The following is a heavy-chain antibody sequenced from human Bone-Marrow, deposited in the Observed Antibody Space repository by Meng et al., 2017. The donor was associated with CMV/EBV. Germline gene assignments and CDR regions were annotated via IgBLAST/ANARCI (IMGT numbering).Heavy chain of an antibody. J-gene: IGHJ4*02. CDR2: ISSSGTYI. Sequence: RGSLRLSCAASGFTFSNYGMSWVRQAPGKGLEWVSSISSSGTYIYYADSLKGRFTISRDNAKNSLYLQMTSLRADDTAVYYCARDQASPYSGSAPDVDYWGQGTLVTVSS. CDR3: ARDQASPYSGSAPDVDY. D-gene: IGHD6-19*01. CDR1: GFTFSNYG. V-gene: IGHV3-21*01.